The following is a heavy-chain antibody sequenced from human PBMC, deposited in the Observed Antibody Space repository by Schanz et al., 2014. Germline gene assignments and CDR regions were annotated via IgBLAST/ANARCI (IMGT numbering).Heavy chain of an antibody. V-gene: IGHV3-48*01. Sequence: EVQLVESGGGLVQPGGSLRLSCVASGFTFSSYSMNWVRQAPGKGLEWVSYVSRSTPDIYYADSVKGRFTMSRDNAKNAVFLQMNSLRAEDTAVYYCAKQHIVRGVIYLNWFDSWGQGTLVTVSS. CDR2: VSRSTPDI. CDR1: GFTFSSYS. J-gene: IGHJ5*01. CDR3: AKQHIVRGVIYLNWFDS. D-gene: IGHD3-10*01.